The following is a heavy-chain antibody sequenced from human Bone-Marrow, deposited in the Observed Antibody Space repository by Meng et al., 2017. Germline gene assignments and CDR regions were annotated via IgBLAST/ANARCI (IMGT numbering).Heavy chain of an antibody. Sequence: GGSLRLSCAASGFTFSNAWMSWVRQAPGKGLEWVGRINSNSDGGTTDYAAPVKGRFTISRDDSKNTLYLQMNSLITEDTAVYFCATGAAAADHWGQGTLVTVSS. V-gene: IGHV3-15*01. J-gene: IGHJ4*02. CDR2: INSNSDGGTT. D-gene: IGHD6-13*01. CDR1: GFTFSNAW. CDR3: ATGAAAADH.